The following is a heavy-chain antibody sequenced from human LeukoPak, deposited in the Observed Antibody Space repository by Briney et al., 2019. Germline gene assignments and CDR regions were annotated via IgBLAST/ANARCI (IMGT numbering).Heavy chain of an antibody. CDR2: VTYSGAHT. J-gene: IGHJ6*02. CDR1: GFTFSDYA. V-gene: IGHV3-23*01. CDR3: AKGLQRTPYYYYGMDV. D-gene: IGHD2-2*01. Sequence: GGSLRLSCAASGFTFSDYAMSWVRQAPGKGLEWVSAVTYSGAHTYYADSVKGRFTISRDTPKNTLYLQMNSLRVEGTAVYYCAKGLQRTPYYYYGMDVWGQGTTVTVSS.